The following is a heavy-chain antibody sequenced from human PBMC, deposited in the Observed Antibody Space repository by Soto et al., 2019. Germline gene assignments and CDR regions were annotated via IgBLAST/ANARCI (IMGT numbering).Heavy chain of an antibody. J-gene: IGHJ5*02. CDR3: AREGYYCSGCSCYSSHDSWFDP. CDR1: GGSIISCGYY. V-gene: IGHV4-31*03. CDR2: IYYSGST. D-gene: IGHD2-15*01. Sequence: PSETLSLTCTVSGGSIISCGYYWSWIRQHPGKGLEWIGYIYYSGSTYYNPSLKSRVTISVDTSKNQFSLKLSSVTAADTAVYYCAREGYYCSGCSCYSSHDSWFDPWGQGTLVSVSS.